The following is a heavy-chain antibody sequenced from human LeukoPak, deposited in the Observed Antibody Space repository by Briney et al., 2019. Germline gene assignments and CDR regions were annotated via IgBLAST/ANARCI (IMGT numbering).Heavy chain of an antibody. CDR2: IDPSDSYT. J-gene: IGHJ4*02. D-gene: IGHD3-22*01. CDR1: GYSFTSYW. CDR3: ARHPYYDSSGYYYV. V-gene: IGHV5-10-1*01. Sequence: GASLQISCKGSGYSFTSYWISWVRQMPGKGLEWMVRIDPSDSYTNYSPSFQGHVTISADTSISTAYLQWSSLKASDTAMYYCARHPYYDSSGYYYVWGQGTLVTVSA.